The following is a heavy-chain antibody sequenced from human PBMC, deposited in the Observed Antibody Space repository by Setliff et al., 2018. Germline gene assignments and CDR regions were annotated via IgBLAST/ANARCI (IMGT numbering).Heavy chain of an antibody. D-gene: IGHD3-16*01. CDR3: ARGITPTTRPGYYYMDV. Sequence: SETLSLTCTVSGGSVKSHYWSWIRQTPDKGLEWIGRVYYSGLDDLNPSLQSRLTISVDTSKKQFSLSLTSVTAADTAIYYCARGITPTTRPGYYYMDVWGKGTTVTVSS. V-gene: IGHV4-59*02. J-gene: IGHJ6*03. CDR1: GGSVKSHY. CDR2: VYYSGLD.